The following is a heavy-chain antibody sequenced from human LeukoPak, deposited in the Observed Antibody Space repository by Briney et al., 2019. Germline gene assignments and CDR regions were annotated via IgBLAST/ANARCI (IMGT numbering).Heavy chain of an antibody. CDR3: ARSAELLGFGFDP. V-gene: IGHV5-51*01. D-gene: IGHD1-26*01. J-gene: IGHJ5*02. CDR2: IYPGDSDT. Sequence: GESLKISCKGSGYSFTSYWIGWVRQMPGKGLEWMGIIYPGDSDTRYSPSFQGQVTISADKSISTAYLQWSSLKASDTAMYYCARSAELLGFGFDPWGQGTLVTVSS. CDR1: GYSFTSYW.